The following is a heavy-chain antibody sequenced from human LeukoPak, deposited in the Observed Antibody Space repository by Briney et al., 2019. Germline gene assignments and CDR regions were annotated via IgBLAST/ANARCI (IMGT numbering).Heavy chain of an antibody. V-gene: IGHV3-30*18. Sequence: GGSLRLSCAASGFTFSSYGMHWVRQAPGKGLEWVAVISYDGSNKYYADSVKGRFTISRDNSKNTLYLQMNSLRAEDTAVYYCAKDLKYSSSLYYYYYYGMDVWGQGTTVTVSS. CDR2: ISYDGSNK. CDR3: AKDLKYSSSLYYYYYYGMDV. J-gene: IGHJ6*02. D-gene: IGHD6-13*01. CDR1: GFTFSSYG.